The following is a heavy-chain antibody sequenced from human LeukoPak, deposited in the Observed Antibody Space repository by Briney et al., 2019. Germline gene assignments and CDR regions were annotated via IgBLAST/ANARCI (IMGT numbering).Heavy chain of an antibody. CDR1: GFTFDDYA. CDR2: ISWNSGSI. V-gene: IGHV3-9*01. D-gene: IGHD1-26*01. Sequence: GRSLRLSCAASGFTFDDYAMHWVRQAPGKGLEWVSGISWNSGSIGYADSVKGRFTISRDNAKNSLYLQMNSLRAEDTAVYYCAREVGATFGLSDYWGQGTLVTVSS. J-gene: IGHJ4*02. CDR3: AREVGATFGLSDY.